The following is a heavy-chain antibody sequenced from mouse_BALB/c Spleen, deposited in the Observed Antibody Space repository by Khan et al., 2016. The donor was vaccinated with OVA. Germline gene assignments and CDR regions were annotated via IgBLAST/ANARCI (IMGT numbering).Heavy chain of an antibody. CDR3: ARSGGNFHWYFDV. V-gene: IGHV5-17*02. D-gene: IGHD2-1*01. Sequence: EVELVESGGGSVQPGGSRKLSCVASGFTFSNFGMHWVRQAPKKGLEWVAYISSGSSTIYYVDTVKGRFTISRDNPKNTLFLQMTSLRSEDTAMYYCARSGGNFHWYFDVWGAGTSVTVSS. CDR2: ISSGSSTI. CDR1: GFTFSNFG. J-gene: IGHJ1*01.